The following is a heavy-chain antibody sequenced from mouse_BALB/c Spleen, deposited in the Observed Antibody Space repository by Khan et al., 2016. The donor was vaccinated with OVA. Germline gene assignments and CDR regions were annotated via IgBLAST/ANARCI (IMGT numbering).Heavy chain of an antibody. CDR3: ARGGYGSPFAY. CDR2: IDPSKSET. CDR1: GYTFTSFW. Sequence: VQLQESGPELVRPGASVKMSCKASGYTFTSFWIHWVKQRPGQGLEWIGMIDPSKSETRLNQKFKDKATLNVDKYSNTAYMQLSRLTSEDSAVYYCARGGYGSPFAYWGQGTLVTVSA. J-gene: IGHJ3*01. D-gene: IGHD1-1*01. V-gene: IGHV1S127*01.